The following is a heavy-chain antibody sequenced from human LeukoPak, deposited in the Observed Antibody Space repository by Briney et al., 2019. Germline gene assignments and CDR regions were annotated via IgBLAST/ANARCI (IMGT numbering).Heavy chain of an antibody. D-gene: IGHD2-2*01. V-gene: IGHV1-2*02. CDR2: INPNSGGT. CDR1: GYTFTGYY. CDR3: AREYTSAMGY. Sequence: ASVKVSCKASGYTFTGYYMLWVRQAPGQGLEWMGWINPNSGGTNYAQKFQGRVTMTRDTSISTAYMELSRLRSDDTAVYYCAREYTSAMGYWGQGTLVTVSS. J-gene: IGHJ4*02.